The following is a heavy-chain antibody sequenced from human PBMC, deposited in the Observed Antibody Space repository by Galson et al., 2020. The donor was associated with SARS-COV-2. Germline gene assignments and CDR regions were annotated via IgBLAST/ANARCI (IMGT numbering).Heavy chain of an antibody. CDR2: ISSSSSTI. V-gene: IGHV3-48*04. D-gene: IGHD6-13*01. Sequence: QAGGSLRLSCVASGSTFSISGMNWLRQAPGKGLEWISYISSSSSTIYYADSVRGRFTISRDNAKNTLYLQMDSLRAEDTAVYYCARDDSRDDSSYSSTWYVLGPHYFDCWGQGTLVTVSS. CDR3: ARDDSRDDSSYSSTWYVLGPHYFDC. J-gene: IGHJ4*02. CDR1: GSTFSISG.